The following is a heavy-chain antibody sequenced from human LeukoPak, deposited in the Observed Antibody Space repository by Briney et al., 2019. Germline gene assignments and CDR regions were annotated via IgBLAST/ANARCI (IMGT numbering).Heavy chain of an antibody. CDR2: VKKDASEK. CDR1: GFTFSNNW. Sequence: GGSLRLSCAASGFTFSNNWMTWVRQAPGKGLEWVATVKKDASEKYYVDSVKGRFTISRDNAKNSLYLQMNSLRSEDTAVYFCARDSGRPPTSFDYWGQGTLVTVSS. D-gene: IGHD1-1*01. V-gene: IGHV3-7*03. CDR3: ARDSGRPPTSFDY. J-gene: IGHJ4*02.